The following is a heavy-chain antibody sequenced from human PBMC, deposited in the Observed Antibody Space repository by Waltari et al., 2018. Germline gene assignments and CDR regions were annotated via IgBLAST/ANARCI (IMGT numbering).Heavy chain of an antibody. J-gene: IGHJ4*02. D-gene: IGHD3-22*01. CDR2: IFPGYAEI. CDR1: GYSFTNYW. V-gene: IGHV5-51*03. Sequence: EVQLVQSGAEVKKPGESLKISCKGSGYSFTNYWIGWVRQMSGKGLEWMGIIFPGYAEITYRPSVQGQVTISADNSISTAYLQWSSLKASDTAIYYCAKLNDSNAYYRGFDYWGQGTLVTVSS. CDR3: AKLNDSNAYYRGFDY.